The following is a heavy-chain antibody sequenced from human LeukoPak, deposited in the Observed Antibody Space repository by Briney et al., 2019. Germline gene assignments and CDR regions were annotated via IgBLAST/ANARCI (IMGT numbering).Heavy chain of an antibody. D-gene: IGHD3-3*01. V-gene: IGHV1-18*01. Sequence: ASVKVSCKASGYTFTSYGISWVRQAPGQGLEWVGWISAYNGNTNYAQKLQGRVTMTTDTSTSTAYMELRSLRSDDTAVYYCARSYDFWSGYFIPTDYWGQGTLVTVSS. CDR1: GYTFTSYG. J-gene: IGHJ4*02. CDR3: ARSYDFWSGYFIPTDY. CDR2: ISAYNGNT.